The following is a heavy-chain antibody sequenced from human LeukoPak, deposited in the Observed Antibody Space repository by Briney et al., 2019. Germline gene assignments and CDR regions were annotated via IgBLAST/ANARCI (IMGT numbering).Heavy chain of an antibody. CDR2: ISSSSSYI. CDR3: AREWDIVVVPAAMRGYYYYGMDV. Sequence: PGGSLRLSCAASGFTFGSYSMNWVRQAPGKGLEWVSSISSSSSYIYYADSVRGRFTISRDSAKNSLYLQMNSLRAEDTAVYYCAREWDIVVVPAAMRGYYYYGMDVWGKGTTVTVSS. J-gene: IGHJ6*04. D-gene: IGHD2-2*01. V-gene: IGHV3-21*01. CDR1: GFTFGSYS.